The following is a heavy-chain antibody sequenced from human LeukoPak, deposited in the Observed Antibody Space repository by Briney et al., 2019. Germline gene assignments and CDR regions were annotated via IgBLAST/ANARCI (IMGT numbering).Heavy chain of an antibody. J-gene: IGHJ4*02. V-gene: IGHV4-59*08. Sequence: PSETLSLTCTVSGGSINSYYWSWIRQPPGKGLEWLGYIYYSGSTNYNPSLKSRVTISVDTSKNQFSLKLSSVTAADTAVYYCARALNYYDSSGYGYWGQGTLVTVSS. CDR2: IYYSGST. D-gene: IGHD3-22*01. CDR1: GGSINSYY. CDR3: ARALNYYDSSGYGY.